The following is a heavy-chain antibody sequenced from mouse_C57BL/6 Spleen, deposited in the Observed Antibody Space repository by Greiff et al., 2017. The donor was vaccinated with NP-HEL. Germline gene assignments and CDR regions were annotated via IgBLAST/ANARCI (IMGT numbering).Heavy chain of an antibody. V-gene: IGHV1-39*01. CDR3: ATRDSIYSSYADY. CDR1: GYSFTDYN. D-gene: IGHD1-1*01. Sequence: EVQLQQSGPELVKPGASVKISCKASGYSFTDYNMNWVKQSPGKSLEWIGVINPNYGSTSYNQKFKGKATLTVDQSSSTAYMQLNSLTSADSAVYYFATRDSIYSSYADYWGQGTPLTVSA. J-gene: IGHJ2*01. CDR2: INPNYGST.